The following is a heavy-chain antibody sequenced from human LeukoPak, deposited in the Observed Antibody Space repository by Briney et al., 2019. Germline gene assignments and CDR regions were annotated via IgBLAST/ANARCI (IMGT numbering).Heavy chain of an antibody. CDR1: GFALSSSG. CDR2: IWYDGSNK. Sequence: QPGGSLRLSCAASGFALSSSGMHWVRQAPGKGLEWVAFIWYDGSNKYYADSVKGRFTVSRDNSKNTLYLQMNSLRAEDTAVYFCVREQPGSGWSGFDYWGQGTLVTVSS. V-gene: IGHV3-33*01. J-gene: IGHJ4*02. D-gene: IGHD6-19*01. CDR3: VREQPGSGWSGFDY.